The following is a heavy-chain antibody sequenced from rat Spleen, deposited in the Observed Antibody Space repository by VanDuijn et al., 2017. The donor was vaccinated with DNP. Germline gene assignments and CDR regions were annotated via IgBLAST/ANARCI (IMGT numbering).Heavy chain of an antibody. V-gene: IGHV3-1*01. Sequence: EVQLQESGPGLVKPSQSLSLTCSVTGFSITSGYGWNWIRRFPGNEMEWMGYISHSGSTNYKASLTSRISITRDTSKNQFFLHLNSVTTEDTATYYCARGLNYGGYIYSWYFDFWGPGTMVTVSS. CDR2: ISHSGST. D-gene: IGHD1-11*01. J-gene: IGHJ1*01. CDR3: ARGLNYGGYIYSWYFDF. CDR1: GFSITSGY.